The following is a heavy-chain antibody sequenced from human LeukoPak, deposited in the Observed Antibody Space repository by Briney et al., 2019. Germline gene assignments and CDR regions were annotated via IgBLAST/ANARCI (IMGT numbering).Heavy chain of an antibody. CDR3: ASGAADGYNFGFDY. CDR1: GFTFDDYA. D-gene: IGHD5-24*01. CDR2: INWNGRIT. J-gene: IGHJ4*02. Sequence: PGGSLRLSCAASGFTFDDYAMNWVRQVPGRGLEWVSGINWNGRITEYADSVKDRFTISRQNTKNSLYLYMNNLGGEDTAVYFCASGAADGYNFGFDYWGQGTLAAVSS. V-gene: IGHV3-20*04.